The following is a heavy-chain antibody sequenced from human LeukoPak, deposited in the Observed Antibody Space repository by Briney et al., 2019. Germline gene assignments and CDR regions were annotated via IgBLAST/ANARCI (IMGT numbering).Heavy chain of an antibody. CDR1: GGSVSSGSYY. CDR2: LYSNGNT. CDR3: WRAADH. V-gene: IGHV4-39*01. J-gene: IGHJ4*02. Sequence: SETLSLTCTVSGGSVSSGSYYWGWVRQPPGKGLEWIASLYSNGNTFYNPSLKSRVTISEESSKSQFSLKLRTVTAADTAVYFCWRAADHWGQGILVTVSS.